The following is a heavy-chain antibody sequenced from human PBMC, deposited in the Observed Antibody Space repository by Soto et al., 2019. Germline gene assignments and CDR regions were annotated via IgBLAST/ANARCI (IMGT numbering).Heavy chain of an antibody. V-gene: IGHV1-58*01. D-gene: IGHD3-22*01. CDR1: GFTFTSSA. Sequence: SLKVSCKASGFTFTSSAVQWVRQARGQRLEWIGWIVVGSGNTNYAQKFQERVTITRDMSTSTAYMELSSLRSEDTAVYYCAAPKSDSSGYFYPLGYWGQGTPVTVSS. J-gene: IGHJ4*02. CDR2: IVVGSGNT. CDR3: AAPKSDSSGYFYPLGY.